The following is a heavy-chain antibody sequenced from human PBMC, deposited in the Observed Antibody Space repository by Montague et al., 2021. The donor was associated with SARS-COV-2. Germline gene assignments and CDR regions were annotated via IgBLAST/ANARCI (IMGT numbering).Heavy chain of an antibody. J-gene: IGHJ6*02. V-gene: IGHV4-59*01. CDR1: GGSISSYY. Sequence: SETLSPTCTVSGGSISSYYWSWIRQPPGKGLEWFGYIYYSGSTNYNTSLKSRVTISVDTSKKQFSLKLSSVTAADTAVYYCARAGRVRFLEYGMDVWGQGTTVTVSS. CDR3: ARAGRVRFLEYGMDV. D-gene: IGHD3-3*01. CDR2: IYYSGST.